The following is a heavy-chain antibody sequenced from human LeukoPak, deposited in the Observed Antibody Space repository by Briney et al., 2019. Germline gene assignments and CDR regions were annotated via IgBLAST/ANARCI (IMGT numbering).Heavy chain of an antibody. J-gene: IGHJ3*02. CDR1: GFTFSSYA. Sequence: GGSLRLSCAASGFTFSSYAMSWVRQAPGKGLEWVSAISGSGGSTYYADSVKGRFTISRDNSKNTLYLQMNSLRAEDTAVYYCAKAGGFAPDCSGGSCYYVGAFDIWGQGTMVTVSS. V-gene: IGHV3-23*01. CDR3: AKAGGFAPDCSGGSCYYVGAFDI. CDR2: ISGSGGST. D-gene: IGHD2-15*01.